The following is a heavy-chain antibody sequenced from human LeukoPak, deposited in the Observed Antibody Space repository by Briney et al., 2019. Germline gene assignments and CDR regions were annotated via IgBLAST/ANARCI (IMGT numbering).Heavy chain of an antibody. CDR1: GYTFTSYY. D-gene: IGHD2-2*02. CDR3: ARERGDIVVVPAAIIGGNWFDP. CDR2: INPSGGST. J-gene: IGHJ5*02. Sequence: ASVKVSCKASGYTFTSYYMRWVRQAPGQGLEWMGIINPSGGSTSYTQKFHGRVTMTRDTSTSTVYMELRSLRSEDTAVYYCARERGDIVVVPAAIIGGNWFDPWGQGTLVTVSS. V-gene: IGHV1-46*03.